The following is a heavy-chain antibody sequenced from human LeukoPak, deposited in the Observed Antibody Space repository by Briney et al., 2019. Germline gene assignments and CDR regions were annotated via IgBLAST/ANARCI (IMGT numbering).Heavy chain of an antibody. D-gene: IGHD2-8*01. CDR1: GFIFTGYW. CDR3: ARATCVNGICYTLY. CDR2: TYPADSET. J-gene: IGHJ4*02. V-gene: IGHV5-51*01. Sequence: GESLKISCKGSGFIFTGYWIVWVRQMPGKGLEWMGITYPADSETTYSPSLQGQITISADRSSTTAHLQWSSLKASDTAIYYCARATCVNGICYTLYWGQGSLVTVSS.